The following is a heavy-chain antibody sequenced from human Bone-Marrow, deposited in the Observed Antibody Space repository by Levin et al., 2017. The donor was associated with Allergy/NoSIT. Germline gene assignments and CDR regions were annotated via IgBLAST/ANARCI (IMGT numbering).Heavy chain of an antibody. CDR3: ARDLGYYYMDV. CDR2: IWYDGSNK. CDR1: EFTFSNYG. V-gene: IGHV3-33*01. Sequence: PGGSLRLSCAASEFTFSNYGMHWVRQAPGKGLEWVAVIWYDGSNKYYADSVKGRFTISRDNSKNTLYLQMNSLRAEDTAVYYCARDLGYYYMDVWGKGTTVTVSS. J-gene: IGHJ6*03.